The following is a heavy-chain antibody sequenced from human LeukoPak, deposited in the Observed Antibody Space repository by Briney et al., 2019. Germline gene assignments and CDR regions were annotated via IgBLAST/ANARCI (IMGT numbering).Heavy chain of an antibody. CDR2: INHSGST. J-gene: IGHJ5*02. V-gene: IGHV4-34*01. CDR1: GGSFSGYY. D-gene: IGHD3-10*01. Sequence: SETLSLTCAVYGGSFSGYYWSWIRQPPGKGLEWIGEINHSGSTNYNPSLKSRVTISVDTSKNQFSLKLSSVTAADTAVYCCARREPITIRSRLDHWGQGTLVTVSS. CDR3: ARREPITIRSRLDH.